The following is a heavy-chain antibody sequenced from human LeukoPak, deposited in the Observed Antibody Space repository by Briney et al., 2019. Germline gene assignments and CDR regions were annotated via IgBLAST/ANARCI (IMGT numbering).Heavy chain of an antibody. J-gene: IGHJ5*02. Sequence: GGSLRLSCEASGFTFSTSWMSWARQAPGKGLECVANINQDGSEKYYVDSVKGRFTISRDNAKNSLYLQMNSLRAEDTAVYYCAREVIAAAGTCWFDPWGQGTLVTVSS. D-gene: IGHD6-13*01. V-gene: IGHV3-7*05. CDR1: GFTFSTSW. CDR3: AREVIAAAGTCWFDP. CDR2: INQDGSEK.